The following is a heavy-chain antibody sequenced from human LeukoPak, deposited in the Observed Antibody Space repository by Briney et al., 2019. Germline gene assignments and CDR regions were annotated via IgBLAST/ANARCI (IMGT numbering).Heavy chain of an antibody. Sequence: PSETLSLTCTVSGGSISSSSYYWGWIRQPPGKGLEWIGSIYYSGSTYYNPSLKSRVTISVDTSKNQFSLKLSSVTAADTAVYYCARDLRESFSYWFDPWGQGTLVTVSS. J-gene: IGHJ5*02. CDR3: ARDLRESFSYWFDP. CDR1: GGSISSSSYY. D-gene: IGHD2/OR15-2a*01. CDR2: IYYSGST. V-gene: IGHV4-39*07.